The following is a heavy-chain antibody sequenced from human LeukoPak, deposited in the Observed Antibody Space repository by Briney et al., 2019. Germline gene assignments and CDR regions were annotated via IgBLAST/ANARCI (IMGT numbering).Heavy chain of an antibody. Sequence: SGGSLRLSCAASGFTFSSYSMNWVRQAPGKGLEWVSYISSSSSTIYYADSVKGRFTISGDNAKNSLYLQMNSLRAEDTAVYYCARGTDIVVVTAASSWYYYYMDVWGKGTTVTVSS. CDR3: ARGTDIVVVTAASSWYYYYMDV. CDR1: GFTFSSYS. D-gene: IGHD2-21*02. CDR2: ISSSSSTI. J-gene: IGHJ6*03. V-gene: IGHV3-48*04.